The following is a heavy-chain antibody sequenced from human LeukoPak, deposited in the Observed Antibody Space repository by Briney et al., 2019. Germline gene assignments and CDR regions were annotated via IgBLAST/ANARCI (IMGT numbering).Heavy chain of an antibody. V-gene: IGHV1-46*01. D-gene: IGHD6-19*01. CDR1: GYTSTSNY. CDR3: ARGLWQWLVDY. CDR2: INPSGGST. J-gene: IGHJ4*02. Sequence: ASVNVSCKASGYTSTSNYMHWVRQAPGQGLEWMGMINPSGGSTSYARKFQGRVTMTSDTSTSTVFMELSSLRSEDAAVYSCARGLWQWLVDYWGQGTLVTVSS.